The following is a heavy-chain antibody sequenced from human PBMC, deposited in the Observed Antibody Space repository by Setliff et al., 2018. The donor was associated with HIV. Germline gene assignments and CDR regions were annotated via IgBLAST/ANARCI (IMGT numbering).Heavy chain of an antibody. CDR3: ARLGMTTVGIGDVFDS. J-gene: IGHJ3*02. CDR2: IYTSGST. CDR1: GGSISSGSYY. Sequence: SETLSLTCTVSGGSISSGSYYWSWIRQPAGKGLEWIGRIYTSGSTKYNPSLKSRVTISVDTSKNQFSLRVRSVTAADTAVYYCARLGMTTVGIGDVFDSWGQGAMVTVSS. D-gene: IGHD4-17*01. V-gene: IGHV4-61*02.